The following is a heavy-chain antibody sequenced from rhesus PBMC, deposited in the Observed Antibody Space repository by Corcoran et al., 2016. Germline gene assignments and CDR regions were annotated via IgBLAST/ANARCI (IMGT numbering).Heavy chain of an antibody. V-gene: IGHV3-6*01. CDR3: TRSYYDSGYPGGSLDV. Sequence: EVQLVESGGGLVQPGGSLRVSCAASGFTFSNHYMYWVRQAPGKGLEGVGFIRSKAYGGKAENAASVKDRLTISRNDSKSIAYLQMSSLKTEDTAVYYCTRSYYDSGYPGGSLDVWGRGVLVTVSS. D-gene: IGHD3-28*01. CDR2: IRSKAYGGKA. CDR1: GFTFSNHY. J-gene: IGHJ5-2*02.